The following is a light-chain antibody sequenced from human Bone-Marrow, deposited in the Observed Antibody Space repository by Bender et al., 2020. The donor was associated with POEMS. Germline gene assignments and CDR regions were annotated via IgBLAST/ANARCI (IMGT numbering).Light chain of an antibody. CDR1: SSDVGGYNY. V-gene: IGLV2-11*01. CDR2: EVS. Sequence: QSALTQPRSVSGSPGQSVTISCTGTSSDVGGYNYVSWYQQHPGKAPKLMIYEVSKRPSGVSYRFSGSRSGNTASLTISGLQAEDEADYYCCSYAGSSTLGVFGGGTMLTVL. J-gene: IGLJ3*02. CDR3: CSYAGSSTLGV.